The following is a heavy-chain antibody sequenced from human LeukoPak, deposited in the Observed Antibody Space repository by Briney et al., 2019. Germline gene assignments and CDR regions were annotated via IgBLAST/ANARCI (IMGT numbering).Heavy chain of an antibody. V-gene: IGHV3-30*03. CDR1: GFTFSSYG. CDR3: VRGPYCSGGSCYGHFDY. D-gene: IGHD2-15*01. CDR2: ISYDGSNK. J-gene: IGHJ4*02. Sequence: GGSLRLSCAASGFTFSSYGMHWVRQAPGKGLEWVAVISYDGSNKYYADSVKGRFTISRENAKNSLYLQMNSLRVGDTAVYYCVRGPYCSGGSCYGHFDYWGQGTLVTASS.